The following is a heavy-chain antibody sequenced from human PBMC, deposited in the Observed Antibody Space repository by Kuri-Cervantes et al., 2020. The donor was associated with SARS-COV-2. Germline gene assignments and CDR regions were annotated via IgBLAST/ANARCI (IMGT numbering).Heavy chain of an antibody. V-gene: IGHV3-7*05. D-gene: IGHD3-22*01. CDR3: ARDRSYYDSGGYYFDL. CDR1: GFILSRYW. J-gene: IGHJ4*02. CDR2: INQGGSEK. Sequence: GGSLRLSCAASGFILSRYWMTWVRQAPGKGLEWVANINQGGSEKYYVDSVKGRFTLSRDNAKNSLYLQMNSLRVEDTAVYYCARDRSYYDSGGYYFDLWGQGALVTVSS.